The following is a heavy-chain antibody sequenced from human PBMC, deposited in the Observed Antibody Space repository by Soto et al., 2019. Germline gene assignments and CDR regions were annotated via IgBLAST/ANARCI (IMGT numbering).Heavy chain of an antibody. CDR1: GGSIRSNNR. CDR2: IFHSGST. J-gene: IGHJ4*02. V-gene: IGHV4-4*02. CDR3: ATYPSTVTSDY. D-gene: IGHD4-17*01. Sequence: SETLSLTCAVSGGSIRSNNRWSWVRQPPGKGLEWIGEIFHSGSTNYNPSLKTRVTISVDKSKNQFSLKLSSVTAADTAVYYCATYPSTVTSDYWGQGTLVTVSS.